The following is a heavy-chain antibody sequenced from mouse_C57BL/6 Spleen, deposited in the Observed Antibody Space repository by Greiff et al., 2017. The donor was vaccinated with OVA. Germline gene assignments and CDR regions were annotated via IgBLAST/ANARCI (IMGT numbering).Heavy chain of an antibody. V-gene: IGHV1-69*01. Sequence: QVQLQQPGAELVMPGASVKLSCKASGYTFTSYWMHWVKQRPGQGLEWIGEIDPSDSYTNYNQKFKGKSTLTVDKSSSTAYMQLSSLTSEDSAVYDCDRWGTMVSTDYFDDWGQGTTLTVSS. J-gene: IGHJ2*01. CDR1: GYTFTSYW. CDR2: IDPSDSYT. CDR3: DRWGTMVSTDYFDD. D-gene: IGHD1-1*02.